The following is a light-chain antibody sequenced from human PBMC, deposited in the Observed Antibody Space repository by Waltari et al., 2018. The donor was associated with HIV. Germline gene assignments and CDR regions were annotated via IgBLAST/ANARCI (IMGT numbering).Light chain of an antibody. J-gene: IGLJ3*02. V-gene: IGLV2-11*01. CDR2: EVI. Sequence: QSALTQPRSVSGSPGQSFTISCTGTSSAVGGYDSVSRYPQHPGKVPKLIIYEVIKRPSGVPDRFSGSKSGNTASLTISGLQTEDEADYFCCSYAGTYTYVLFGGGTKLTVL. CDR3: CSYAGTYTYVL. CDR1: SSAVGGYDS.